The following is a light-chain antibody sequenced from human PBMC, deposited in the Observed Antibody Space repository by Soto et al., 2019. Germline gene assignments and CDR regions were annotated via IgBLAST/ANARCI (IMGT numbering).Light chain of an antibody. CDR1: SSNIGSNY. Sequence: QSVLTQPPSASGTPGQRVTISCSGSSSNIGSNYVYWYQQFPGTAPKLLIYRNNQRPSGVPDRFSGSKSGSSASLAISGLRSEDEADYYCAAWDDSLSGVEFGGGTKLTVL. CDR2: RNN. V-gene: IGLV1-47*01. CDR3: AAWDDSLSGVE. J-gene: IGLJ2*01.